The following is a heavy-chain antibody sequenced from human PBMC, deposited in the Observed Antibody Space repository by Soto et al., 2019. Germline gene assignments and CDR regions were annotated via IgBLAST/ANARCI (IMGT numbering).Heavy chain of an antibody. V-gene: IGHV4-30-2*01. D-gene: IGHD3-22*01. CDR3: AREGDSSGYYY. J-gene: IGHJ4*02. CDR2: IYHSGST. Sequence: QLQLQESGSGLVKPSQTLSLTCAVSGGSISSGGYSWSWIRQPPGKGLEWIGYIYHSGSTFYNPSLKSRVTISIARSKNQFSLKLSSVTAADTAVYYCAREGDSSGYYYWGQGTLVTVSS. CDR1: GGSISSGGYS.